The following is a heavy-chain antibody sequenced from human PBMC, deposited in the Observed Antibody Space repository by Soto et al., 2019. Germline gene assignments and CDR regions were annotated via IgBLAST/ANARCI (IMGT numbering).Heavy chain of an antibody. CDR1: GFIVSSNY. D-gene: IGHD3-22*01. J-gene: IGHJ4*02. CDR2: IYRDGST. V-gene: IGHV3-53*01. Sequence: GGSLRLSCAASGFIVSSNYMSWVRQAPGKGLEWVSVIYRDGSTYYADSVKGRFTISRDNSKNTLYLQMNSLRAEDTAVYYCARNYFDSGGGFDYWGQGTPVTVSS. CDR3: ARNYFDSGGGFDY.